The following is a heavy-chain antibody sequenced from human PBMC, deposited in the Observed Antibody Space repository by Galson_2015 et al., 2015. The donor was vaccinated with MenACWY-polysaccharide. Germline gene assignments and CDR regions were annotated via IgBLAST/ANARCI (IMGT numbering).Heavy chain of an antibody. CDR3: AKDNWLRREVLVGDYDY. CDR1: GFIFNHHG. V-gene: IGHV3-30*18. J-gene: IGHJ4*02. D-gene: IGHD4-17*01. Sequence: LRLSCAASGFIFNHHGIHWVRQAPGKGLEWVALISYDETNKHYADSVKGRFTISRDTSKNVVYLQMNSLRVEDTALYFCAKDNWLRREVLVGDYDYWGQGTLVAVSS. CDR2: ISYDETNK.